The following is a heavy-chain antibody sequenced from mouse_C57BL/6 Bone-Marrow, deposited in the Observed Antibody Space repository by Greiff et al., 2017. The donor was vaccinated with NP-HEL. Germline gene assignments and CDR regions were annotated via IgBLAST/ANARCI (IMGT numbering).Heavy chain of an antibody. D-gene: IGHD3-1*01. Sequence: VQLQQSGAELVKPGASVKMSCKASGYTFTSYWITWVQQRPGQGLEWIGDIYPGSGSTNYNETFKSKATLTVDPYSSTAYMQLSSLASEDSAVYYGARSGYYCVATDGYFDVWGTGTTVTVAS. V-gene: IGHV1-55*01. CDR3: ARSGYYCVATDGYFDV. CDR1: GYTFTSYW. CDR2: IYPGSGST. J-gene: IGHJ1*03.